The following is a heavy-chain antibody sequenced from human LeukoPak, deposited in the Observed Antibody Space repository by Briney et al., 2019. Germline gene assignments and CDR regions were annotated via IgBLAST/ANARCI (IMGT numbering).Heavy chain of an antibody. CDR2: VSHDETFT. D-gene: IGHD2-2*01. J-gene: IGHJ3*01. Sequence: GGSLRLSCAAFGFTFSNYGMHWVRHVPGKGPEWVAVVSHDETFTYYGDSVRGRSTISRDNSKHTLHLNMNSLRPEDTALYFCARDTSGTVDVWGQGTLVTVSS. V-gene: IGHV3-30*03. CDR3: ARDTSGTVDV. CDR1: GFTFSNYG.